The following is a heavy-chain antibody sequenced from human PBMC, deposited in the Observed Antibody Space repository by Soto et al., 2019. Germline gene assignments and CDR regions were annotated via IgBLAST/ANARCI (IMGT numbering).Heavy chain of an antibody. CDR1: GGSISSYY. Sequence: SETLSLTCTVSGGSISSYYWSWIRQPPGKGLEWIGYIYYSGSTNYNPSLKSRVTISVDTSKNQFSLKLSSVTAADTAVYYCAREQMATYDYWGQGTLVTVSS. V-gene: IGHV4-59*01. D-gene: IGHD5-12*01. CDR2: IYYSGST. CDR3: AREQMATYDY. J-gene: IGHJ4*02.